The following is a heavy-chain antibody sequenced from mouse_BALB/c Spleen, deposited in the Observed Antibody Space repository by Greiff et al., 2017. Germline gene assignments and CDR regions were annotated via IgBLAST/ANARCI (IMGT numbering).Heavy chain of an antibody. CDR3: ARTYSYCDAMDY. V-gene: IGHV3-1*02. Sequence: VQLQESGPDLVKPSQSLSLTCTVTGYSITSGYSWHWIRQFPGNKLEWMCYIHYSGGTNYNQNLKGRISFTRDTSKSPFFLQLNSVTTEDTATYYCARTYSYCDAMDYWGQGTSVTVSS. D-gene: IGHD2-10*01. CDR2: IHYSGGT. CDR1: GYSITSGYS. J-gene: IGHJ4*01.